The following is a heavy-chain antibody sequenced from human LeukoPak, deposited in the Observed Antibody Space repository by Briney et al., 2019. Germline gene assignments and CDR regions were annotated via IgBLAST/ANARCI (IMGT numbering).Heavy chain of an antibody. V-gene: IGHV1-46*01. CDR1: GYTFTSYY. J-gene: IGHJ4*02. CDR3: ARESTPYYFDY. CDR2: INPSGGST. Sequence: ASPKVSCKASGYTFTSYYMHLVRHGHGQWLEGMGIINPSGGSTSYAQKFKGGVTMTRDTSTSTVYMELSRLRSEATAMYYCARESTPYYFDYWGQGTLVTVSS.